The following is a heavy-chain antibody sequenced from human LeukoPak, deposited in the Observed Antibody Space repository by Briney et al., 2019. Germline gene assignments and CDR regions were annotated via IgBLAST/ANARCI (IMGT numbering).Heavy chain of an antibody. V-gene: IGHV1-18*01. CDR1: GYTFTRYC. Sequence: EASVKVSCKASGYTFTRYCISGVRQAPGQGLEWMGWISVYNGNTHYAQKFQGRVTMTTDTSTSTAYMELRSLRSDDTAVYYCARGGYCSSTTCSAADYYYYYMDVWGKGTTVTVSS. CDR3: ARGGYCSSTTCSAADYYYYYMDV. CDR2: ISVYNGNT. D-gene: IGHD2-2*01. J-gene: IGHJ6*03.